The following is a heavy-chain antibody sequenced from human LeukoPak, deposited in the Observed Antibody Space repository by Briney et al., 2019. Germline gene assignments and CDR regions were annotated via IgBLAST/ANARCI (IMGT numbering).Heavy chain of an antibody. CDR1: GFTFSSYG. D-gene: IGHD1-26*01. CDR2: ISYDGSNK. J-gene: IGHJ4*02. Sequence: GGSLRLSCAASGFTFSSYGMHWVRQAPGKGLEWVAVISYDGSNKYYADSVKGRFTISRENSKNSLYLQMNSLRTEDTALYYCAKDSGSYLEGPFDYWGQGTLVTVSS. CDR3: AKDSGSYLEGPFDY. V-gene: IGHV3-30*18.